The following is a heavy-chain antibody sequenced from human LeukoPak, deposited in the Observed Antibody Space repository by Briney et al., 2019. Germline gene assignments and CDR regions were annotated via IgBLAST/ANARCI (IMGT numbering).Heavy chain of an antibody. CDR2: IYHSGST. V-gene: IGHV4-30-2*01. CDR3: ARDRANWDLEAPIFYFDY. D-gene: IGHD7-27*01. Sequence: SQTLSLTCTVSGGSISSGGYYWSWIRQPPGKGLEWIGYIYHSGSTYYNPSLKSRVTISVDRSKNQFSLKLSSVTAADTAVYYCARDRANWDLEAPIFYFDYWGQGTLVTVSS. CDR1: GGSISSGGYY. J-gene: IGHJ4*02.